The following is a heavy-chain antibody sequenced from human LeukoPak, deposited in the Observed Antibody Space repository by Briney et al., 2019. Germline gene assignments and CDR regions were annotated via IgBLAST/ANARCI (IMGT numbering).Heavy chain of an antibody. CDR2: IYSGGST. CDR3: ARHTQPSQWLRRTYYFDY. Sequence: TGGSLRLSCAASGFTVSSNYMSWVRQAPGKGLEWVSVIYSGGSTYYADSVKGRFTISRDNSKNTLYLQMNSLRAEDTAVYYCARHTQPSQWLRRTYYFDYWGQGTLVTVSS. D-gene: IGHD5-12*01. V-gene: IGHV3-53*01. J-gene: IGHJ4*02. CDR1: GFTVSSNY.